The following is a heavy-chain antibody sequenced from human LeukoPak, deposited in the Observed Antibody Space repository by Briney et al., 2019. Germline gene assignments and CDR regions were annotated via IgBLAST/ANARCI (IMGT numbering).Heavy chain of an antibody. Sequence: PSETLSLTCTVSGGSISSGGYYWSWIRQHPGKGLEWIGYIYYSGSTYYNPSLKSRVTISVDTSKNQFSLKLSSVTAADTAVYYCAGGAMVRGVIIDGDDYWGQGTLVTVSS. CDR3: AGGAMVRGVIIDGDDY. D-gene: IGHD3-10*01. V-gene: IGHV4-31*03. J-gene: IGHJ4*02. CDR2: IYYSGST. CDR1: GGSISSGGYY.